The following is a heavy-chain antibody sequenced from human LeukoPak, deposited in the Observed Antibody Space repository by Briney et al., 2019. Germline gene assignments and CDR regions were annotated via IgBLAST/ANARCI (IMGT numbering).Heavy chain of an antibody. CDR3: ATTVVTKPGYFDY. V-gene: IGHV3-21*01. D-gene: IGHD4-23*01. J-gene: IGHJ4*02. CDR1: GFTFSSYS. Sequence: PGGSLRLSCAASGFTFSSYSMNWVRQAPGKGLEWVSSISSSSSYIYYADSVKGRFTISRDNAKNSLYLQMNSLRAEDTAVYYCATTVVTKPGYFDYWGQGTLVTVSS. CDR2: ISSSSSYI.